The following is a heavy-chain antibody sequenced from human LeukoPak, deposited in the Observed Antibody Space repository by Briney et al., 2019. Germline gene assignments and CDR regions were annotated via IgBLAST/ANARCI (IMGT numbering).Heavy chain of an antibody. CDR2: IYYSGST. Sequence: PSETLSLTCTVSGGSISSYYWSWIRQPPGEGLEWIGYIYYSGSTNYNPSLKSRVTISVDTSKNQFSLKLSSVTAADTAVYYCARVSHRRYYYYYMDVWGKGTTVTVSS. CDR3: ARVSHRRYYYYYMDV. CDR1: GGSISSYY. D-gene: IGHD1-14*01. J-gene: IGHJ6*03. V-gene: IGHV4-59*01.